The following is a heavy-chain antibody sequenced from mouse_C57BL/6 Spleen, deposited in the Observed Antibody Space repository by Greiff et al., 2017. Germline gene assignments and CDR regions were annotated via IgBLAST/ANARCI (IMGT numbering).Heavy chain of an antibody. J-gene: IGHJ3*01. CDR3: AREGRN. V-gene: IGHV1-82*01. Sequence: VEPGASVKISCKASGYAFSSSWMNWVKQRPGKGLEWIGRIYPGDGDTNYNGKFKGKATLTADKSSSTAYMQLSSLTSEDSAVYFCAREGRNWGQGTLVTVSA. CDR2: IYPGDGDT. CDR1: GYAFSSSW.